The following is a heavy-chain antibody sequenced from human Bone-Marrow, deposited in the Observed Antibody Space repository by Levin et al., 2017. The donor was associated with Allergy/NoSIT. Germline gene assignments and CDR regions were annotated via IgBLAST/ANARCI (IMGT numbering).Heavy chain of an antibody. D-gene: IGHD3-10*01. CDR1: AFTFSAYE. J-gene: IGHJ4*02. CDR3: ARGRWDYYGSGSYSPYYSDY. V-gene: IGHV3-48*03. Sequence: GGSLRLSCAASAFTFSAYEMTWVRQAPGKGLEWISYISSSGTSTYYADSVKGRFTISRDNAKYSLFLHMNSLRAEDTAVYYCARGRWDYYGSGSYSPYYSDYWGQGTLVTVSS. CDR2: ISSSGTST.